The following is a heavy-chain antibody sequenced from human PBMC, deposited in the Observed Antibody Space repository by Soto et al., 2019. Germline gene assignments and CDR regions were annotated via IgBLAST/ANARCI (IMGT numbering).Heavy chain of an antibody. Sequence: EVQLVESGGGLVQPGGSLRLSCAASGFTVSRNYMTWVRRAPGKGLEWVSVIYSGGSTYYADSVKGRFTISRDNSKITLYLQMNSLRAEATAVYYWARSGGNYWFDPWDQGTLVTVSS. CDR1: GFTVSRNY. CDR2: IYSGGST. V-gene: IGHV3-66*01. CDR3: ARSGGNYWFDP. J-gene: IGHJ5*02. D-gene: IGHD1-1*01.